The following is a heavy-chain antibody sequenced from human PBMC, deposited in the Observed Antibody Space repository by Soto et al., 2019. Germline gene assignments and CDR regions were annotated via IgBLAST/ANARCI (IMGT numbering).Heavy chain of an antibody. CDR3: ARFYYDSSGYLPSPYYYYYGMDV. D-gene: IGHD3-22*01. V-gene: IGHV3-21*05. CDR2: IMPGSSHI. Sequence: GGSLRLSCAASGFTFSIYSMNWVRQAPGKGLEWVSYIMPGSSHIFYADSVKGRFTISRDNAKNSLYLQMNSLRAEGTAVYYCARFYYDSSGYLPSPYYYYYGMDVWGQGTTVTVSS. J-gene: IGHJ6*02. CDR1: GFTFSIYS.